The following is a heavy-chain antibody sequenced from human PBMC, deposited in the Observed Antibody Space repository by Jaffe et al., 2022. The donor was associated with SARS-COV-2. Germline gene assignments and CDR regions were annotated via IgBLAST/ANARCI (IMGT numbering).Heavy chain of an antibody. CDR2: ISHEGSNK. Sequence: QVHLVESGGGVVQSGRSLRLSCAASGFTFSRQGIHWVRQAPGKGLEWVAGISHEGSNKFYAGSLMGRFTISRDNSKNMAYLQMNSLRVEDTAVYSCARDGVTPFDYWGQGTQVFVSS. V-gene: IGHV3-30*03. D-gene: IGHD3-10*01. CDR3: ARDGVTPFDY. CDR1: GFTFSRQG. J-gene: IGHJ4*02.